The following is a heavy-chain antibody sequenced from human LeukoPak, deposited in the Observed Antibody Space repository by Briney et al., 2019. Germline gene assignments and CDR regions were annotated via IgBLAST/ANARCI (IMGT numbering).Heavy chain of an antibody. CDR3: ARAVGYGDARNWFDP. V-gene: IGHV3-74*01. CDR2: INSDGSST. CDR1: GFTFSSYW. J-gene: IGHJ5*02. D-gene: IGHD4-17*01. Sequence: GGSLRLSCAASGFTFSSYWMHWVRQAPGKGLVWVSRINSDGSSTSYADSVKGRFTISRDNAKNTLYLQMNSLRAEDTAVYYCARAVGYGDARNWFDPWGQGTLVTVSS.